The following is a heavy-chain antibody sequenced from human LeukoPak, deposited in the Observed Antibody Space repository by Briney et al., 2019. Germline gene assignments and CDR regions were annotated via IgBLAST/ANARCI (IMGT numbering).Heavy chain of an antibody. V-gene: IGHV1-2*02. Sequence: ASVKVSCKASGYTFTGYYMHWVRQAPGQGLEWMGWINPNSGGTNYAQKFQGRATMTRDTSISTAYMELSRLRSDDTAVYYCAGTPHDFWSGYSLYYFDYWGQGTLVTVSS. CDR3: AGTPHDFWSGYSLYYFDY. J-gene: IGHJ4*02. D-gene: IGHD3-3*01. CDR1: GYTFTGYY. CDR2: INPNSGGT.